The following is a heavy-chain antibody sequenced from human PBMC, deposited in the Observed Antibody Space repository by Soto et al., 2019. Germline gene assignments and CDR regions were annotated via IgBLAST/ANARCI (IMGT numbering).Heavy chain of an antibody. V-gene: IGHV3-30*02. CDR1: GFTFSSYG. CDR3: AKDRYFYDSSGYYWGLVETGVDY. CDR2: ISYDGNNK. Sequence: GGSLRLSCAASGFTFSSYGMHWVRQAPGKGLEWVTFISYDGNNKYYADSVKGRFSISRDNSKNTPYLQMNSLRAEETAVYYCAKDRYFYDSSGYYWGLVETGVDYWGQGTLVTVSS. D-gene: IGHD3-22*01. J-gene: IGHJ4*02.